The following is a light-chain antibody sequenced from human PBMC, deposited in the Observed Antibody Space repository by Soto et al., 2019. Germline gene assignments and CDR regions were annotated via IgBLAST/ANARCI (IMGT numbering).Light chain of an antibody. Sequence: DIQMTQSPSTLSASVCDTVTITCRASQSINKWLAWYQQKPGKSPTLPIYEASILQNGVPSRFIGTEAGTEFSLPISSRRPHDFATYYCRQYNDCYAGTFGQGTKVELK. CDR3: RQYNDCYAGT. V-gene: IGKV1-5*03. CDR1: QSINKW. CDR2: EAS. J-gene: IGKJ1*01.